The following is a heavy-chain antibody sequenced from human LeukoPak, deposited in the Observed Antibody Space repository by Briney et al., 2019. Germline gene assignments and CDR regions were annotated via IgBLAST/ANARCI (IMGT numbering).Heavy chain of an antibody. CDR1: GYSFTSYW. V-gene: IGHV5-51*01. D-gene: IGHD5-12*01. CDR3: ARSMATSSSFDY. Sequence: GESLKISCQASGYSFTSYWIGWVRQMPGKGLEWMGIIYPGDSDTRYSPSFQGQVTISADKSISTSYLQWSSLKASDTAMYYCARSMATSSSFDYWGQGTLVTVSS. CDR2: IYPGDSDT. J-gene: IGHJ4*02.